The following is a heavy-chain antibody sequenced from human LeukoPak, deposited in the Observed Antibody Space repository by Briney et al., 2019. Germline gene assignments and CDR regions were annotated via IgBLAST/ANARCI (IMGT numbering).Heavy chain of an antibody. Sequence: GGSLRPSCAASGFTFSDYYMSWIRQAPGKGLEWVSYISSSGSTIYYADSVKGRFTISRDNSKNTLYLQMNSLRAEDTAVYYCAKGRYSSGWRHFDYWGQGTLVTVSS. CDR3: AKGRYSSGWRHFDY. V-gene: IGHV3-11*01. CDR1: GFTFSDYY. D-gene: IGHD6-19*01. J-gene: IGHJ4*02. CDR2: ISSSGSTI.